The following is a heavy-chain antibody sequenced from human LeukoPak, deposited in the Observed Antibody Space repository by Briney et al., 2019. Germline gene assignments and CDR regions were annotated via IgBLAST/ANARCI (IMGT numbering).Heavy chain of an antibody. Sequence: PGGSLRLSCAASGFTFSSYAMHWVRQAPGKGLEYVSAISSNGGSTYYANSVKGRFTISRDNSKNTLYLQMGSLRAEDMAVYYCAKDYGGNSWYFDYWGHGTLVTVSS. CDR2: ISSNGGST. D-gene: IGHD4-23*01. CDR3: AKDYGGNSWYFDY. V-gene: IGHV3-64*01. J-gene: IGHJ4*01. CDR1: GFTFSSYA.